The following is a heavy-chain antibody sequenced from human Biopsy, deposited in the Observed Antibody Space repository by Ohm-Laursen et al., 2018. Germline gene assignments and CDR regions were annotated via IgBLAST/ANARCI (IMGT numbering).Heavy chain of an antibody. CDR1: GGSISSDY. CDR2: IYYSGST. D-gene: IGHD6-19*01. V-gene: IGHV4-59*01. Sequence: GTLFLTCSVSGGSISSDYWSWIRQTPGKGLEWIGYIYYSGSTNYNPSLKSRVTISVDTSKNQFSLRLNSVTAADTAVYYCARATNNTGWPYYYFYGMDVWGQGTTVTVS. CDR3: ARATNNTGWPYYYFYGMDV. J-gene: IGHJ6*02.